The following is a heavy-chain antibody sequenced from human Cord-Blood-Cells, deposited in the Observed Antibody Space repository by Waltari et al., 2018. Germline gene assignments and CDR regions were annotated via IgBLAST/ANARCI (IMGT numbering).Heavy chain of an antibody. CDR2: IIPSFGTA. V-gene: IGHV1-69*06. J-gene: IGHJ4*02. Sequence: QVQLVQSGAEVKKPGSSVKVSCKASGGTFSSYAISWVRQAPGQGLEWMGGIIPSFGTANNAQKCQGRVTITADKSTSTAYMERGSLRSEDTAVYYCARAGDSSSWYYFDYWGQGTLVTVSS. CDR1: GGTFSSYA. D-gene: IGHD6-13*01. CDR3: ARAGDSSSWYYFDY.